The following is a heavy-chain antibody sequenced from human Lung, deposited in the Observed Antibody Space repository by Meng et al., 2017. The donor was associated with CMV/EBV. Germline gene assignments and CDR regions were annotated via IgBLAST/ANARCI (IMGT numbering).Heavy chain of an antibody. V-gene: IGHV3-23*01. CDR2: ITGGGGNA. Sequence: GGSLRLXXAASGFTFSSYAMTWVRQAPGKGPEYVSAITGGGGNAYYTDSVKDRFTISRDNSKNTLYLQMNSLIAEDTAVYYCAKGGAEYCSGAKYYHFDYWGQGTMVTVSS. CDR3: AKGGAEYCSGAKYYHFDY. CDR1: GFTFSSYA. D-gene: IGHD2-15*01. J-gene: IGHJ4*02.